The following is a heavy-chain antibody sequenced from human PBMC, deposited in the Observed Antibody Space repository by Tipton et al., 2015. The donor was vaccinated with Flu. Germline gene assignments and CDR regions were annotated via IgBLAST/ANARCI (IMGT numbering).Heavy chain of an antibody. CDR2: IYPSGTT. CDR3: ARGRPSPYFRSSYNYFDP. D-gene: IGHD3-9*01. V-gene: IGHV4-39*01. CDR1: SGSIRSTNYF. J-gene: IGHJ5*02. Sequence: TLSLTCTVSSGSIRSTNYFCAWIRQPPGKRLELIGSIYPSGTTYYNPSLKSRVTISADTSKKQISLKLTSVTAADTAVYHCARGRPSPYFRSSYNYFDPWGQGTLVTVSS.